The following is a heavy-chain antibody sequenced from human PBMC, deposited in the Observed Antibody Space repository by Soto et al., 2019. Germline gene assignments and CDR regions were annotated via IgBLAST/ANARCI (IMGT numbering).Heavy chain of an antibody. J-gene: IGHJ6*03. V-gene: IGHV4-59*01. CDR3: ARNRYDFWSGPAAKYYYSYYMDV. CDR1: GGSISSYY. D-gene: IGHD3-3*01. CDR2: IYYSGST. Sequence: QVQLQESGPGLVKPSETLSLTCTVSGGSISSYYWSWIRQPPGKGLEWIGDIYYSGSTNYNPSLKSRVTISVDTSKIQFSLKLSSVTAADTAVYYCARNRYDFWSGPAAKYYYSYYMDVWGKGTTVTVSS.